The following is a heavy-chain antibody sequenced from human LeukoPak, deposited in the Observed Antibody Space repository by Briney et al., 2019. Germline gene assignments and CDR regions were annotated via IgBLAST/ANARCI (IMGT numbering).Heavy chain of an antibody. Sequence: SVKVSCKASGGTFSSYAISWVRQAPGQGLEWMGGIIPIFGTANYAQKFQGRVTIIADESTSTAYMELSSLRSEDTAVYYCARPRGYSGYESPFDYWGQGTLVTVSS. CDR1: GGTFSSYA. CDR2: IIPIFGTA. V-gene: IGHV1-69*01. CDR3: ARPRGYSGYESPFDY. D-gene: IGHD5-12*01. J-gene: IGHJ4*02.